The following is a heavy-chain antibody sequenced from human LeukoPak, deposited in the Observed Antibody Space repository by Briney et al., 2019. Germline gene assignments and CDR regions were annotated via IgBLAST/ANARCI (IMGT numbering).Heavy chain of an antibody. CDR3: ARDRHYDSSGYSRWSDAFDI. CDR2: ISSSCSYI. D-gene: IGHD3-22*01. J-gene: IGHJ3*02. V-gene: IGHV3-21*01. CDR1: GFTFSSYS. Sequence: GGSLRLSCAASGFTFSSYSMNWVRQAPGKGLEWVSSISSSCSYIYYADSVKGRFTISRDNAKNSLYLQMNSLRAEDTAVYYCARDRHYDSSGYSRWSDAFDIWGQGTMVTVSS.